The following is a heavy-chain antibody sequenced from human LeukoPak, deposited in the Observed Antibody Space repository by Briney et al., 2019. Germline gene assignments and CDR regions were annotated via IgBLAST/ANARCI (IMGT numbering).Heavy chain of an antibody. CDR3: ARHRGLGFDY. Sequence: PSETLSLPRTVSGASISGYYWSWIRQPPGKGLEWIGYISYIGSTNYNPSLKSRVTISVDTSKNQFSLKLSSVTAADTAVYYCARHRGLGFDYWGQGTLVTVSS. J-gene: IGHJ4*02. V-gene: IGHV4-59*08. D-gene: IGHD6-19*01. CDR1: GASISGYY. CDR2: ISYIGST.